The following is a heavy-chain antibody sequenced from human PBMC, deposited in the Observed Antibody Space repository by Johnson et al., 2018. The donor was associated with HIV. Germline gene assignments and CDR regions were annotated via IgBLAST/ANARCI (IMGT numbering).Heavy chain of an antibody. CDR3: ARVGDRAMIVGGTDAFDI. CDR1: GFTFSSYA. CDR2: ISSSGGTM. Sequence: VQLVESGGGVVQPGRSLRLSCAASGFTFSSYAMHWVRQAPGKGLEWISYISSSGGTMFYADSVKGRFTISRDIAKNTLYMQMNSLRAEDTAVYYWARVGDRAMIVGGTDAFDIWGQGTMVTVSS. J-gene: IGHJ3*02. V-gene: IGHV3-48*04. D-gene: IGHD3-22*01.